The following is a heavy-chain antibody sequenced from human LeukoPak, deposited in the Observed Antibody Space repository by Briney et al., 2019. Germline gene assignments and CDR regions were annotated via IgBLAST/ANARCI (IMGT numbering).Heavy chain of an antibody. Sequence: SGPTLVNPAQTLTLTCTFSGFFRRTRGEGVGWIRQTQGKALEWLALSYWDDDKRYSPSLKSRLTITKDTSKNQVVLTTTNMAAVDTATYYCAHSSGRYYNGWFDHWGQGTLVTVSS. D-gene: IGHD3-10*01. J-gene: IGHJ5*02. V-gene: IGHV2-5*02. CDR1: GFFRRTRGEG. CDR2: SYWDDDK. CDR3: AHSSGRYYNGWFDH.